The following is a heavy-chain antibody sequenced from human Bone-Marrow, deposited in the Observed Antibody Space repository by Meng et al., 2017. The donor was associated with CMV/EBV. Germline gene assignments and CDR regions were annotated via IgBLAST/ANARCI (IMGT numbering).Heavy chain of an antibody. CDR1: GYTFTSYD. D-gene: IGHD6-19*01. Sequence: ASVKDSCKASGYTFTSYDINWVRQATGQGLEWMGWMNPNSGNTGYAQKFQGRVTMIRNTSISTAYMELSSLRSEDTAVYYCARAISIAVAGGFDIWGQGTMVTVSS. CDR2: MNPNSGNT. CDR3: ARAISIAVAGGFDI. V-gene: IGHV1-8*01. J-gene: IGHJ3*02.